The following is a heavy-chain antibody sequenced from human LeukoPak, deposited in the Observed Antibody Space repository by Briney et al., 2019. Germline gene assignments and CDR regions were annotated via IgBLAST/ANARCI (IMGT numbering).Heavy chain of an antibody. CDR3: ARSIEYYDILTGYYGGYYFDY. CDR2: INPNSGGT. Sequence: ASVKVSCKASGYTFTGYYMHWVRQAPGQGLEWMGWINPNSGGTNYAQKLQGRVTMTTDTSTSTAYMELRSLRSDDTAVYYCARSIEYYDILTGYYGGYYFDYWGQGTLVTVSS. D-gene: IGHD3-9*01. V-gene: IGHV1-2*02. CDR1: GYTFTGYY. J-gene: IGHJ4*02.